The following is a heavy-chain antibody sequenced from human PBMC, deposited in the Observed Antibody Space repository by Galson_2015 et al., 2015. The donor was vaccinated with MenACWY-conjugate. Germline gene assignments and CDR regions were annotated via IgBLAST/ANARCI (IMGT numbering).Heavy chain of an antibody. CDR2: INAGNGDT. CDR3: ARGYCSAVACYSEDYLDY. D-gene: IGHD2-15*01. CDR1: GYTFNKYA. J-gene: IGHJ4*02. V-gene: IGHV1-3*01. Sequence: SVKVSCKASGYTFNKYAIHWVRQAPGQGLEWMGWINAGNGDTVDSQKVQGRVTITRDTSASTVYIDLNSLKSEDTAVYYCARGYCSAVACYSEDYLDYWGQGTLATVSS.